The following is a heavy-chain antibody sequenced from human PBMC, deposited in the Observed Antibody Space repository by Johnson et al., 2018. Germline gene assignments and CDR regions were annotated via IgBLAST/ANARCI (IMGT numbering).Heavy chain of an antibody. J-gene: IGHJ6*02. CDR3: ARGTVTPKAYYGMDV. Sequence: VQLVETGGGLVQPGGTLRLCCAASGFTFSSYWMHWVRQAPGKGLVWVSRLNSDGSSTSYADSVKGRFPTSRYNAKTTLYLQMNSLRAEDTAVYYCARGTVTPKAYYGMDVWGQGTTVTVSS. V-gene: IGHV3-74*01. CDR1: GFTFSSYW. D-gene: IGHD4-17*01. CDR2: LNSDGSST.